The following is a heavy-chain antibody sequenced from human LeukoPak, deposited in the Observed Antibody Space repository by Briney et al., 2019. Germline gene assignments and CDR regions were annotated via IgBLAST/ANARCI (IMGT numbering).Heavy chain of an antibody. V-gene: IGHV3-23*01. CDR1: GFTFSSYA. CDR2: ISGSGTDT. J-gene: IGHJ4*02. CDR3: AKGGGSSCYSPSDY. Sequence: GGSLRLSCGGSGFTFSSYAMSWVRQAPGKGLEWVSAISGSGTDTIYANSVTGRFTISRDNPKNTLYLQMNSLRAEDTAVYYCAKGGGSSCYSPSDYWGQGTLVTVSS. D-gene: IGHD2-15*01.